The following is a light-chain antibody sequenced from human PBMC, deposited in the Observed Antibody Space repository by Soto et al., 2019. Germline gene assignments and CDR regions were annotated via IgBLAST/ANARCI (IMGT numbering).Light chain of an antibody. CDR2: WAS. J-gene: IGKJ4*01. Sequence: DIVMTQSPDSLAVSLGERATINCKSSQSVLYSSNNKNYLAWYQQKPGQPPKLLIYWASTRESGVPDRFSGSGSGTAFTITIISLQAEDVEVYSCQQSYSTPLTFGGGTKVEIK. V-gene: IGKV4-1*01. CDR1: QSVLYSSNNKNY. CDR3: QQSYSTPLT.